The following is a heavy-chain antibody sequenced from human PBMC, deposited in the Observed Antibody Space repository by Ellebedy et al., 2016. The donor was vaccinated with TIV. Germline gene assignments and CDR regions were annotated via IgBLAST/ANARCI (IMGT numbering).Heavy chain of an antibody. CDR3: ARAPPNYATFDY. Sequence: GESLKISCAASEFTFSTYWMSWVRQAPGKGPEWVAKIKPDGSEKYYVDSVKGRFIISSDNAKNSLYLQMNSLRAEDTAVYYCARAPPNYATFDYWGQGALVTVSS. CDR1: EFTFSTYW. D-gene: IGHD3-16*01. CDR2: IKPDGSEK. V-gene: IGHV3-7*03. J-gene: IGHJ4*02.